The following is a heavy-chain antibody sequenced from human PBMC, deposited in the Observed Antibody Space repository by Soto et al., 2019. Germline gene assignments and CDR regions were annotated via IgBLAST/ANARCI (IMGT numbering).Heavy chain of an antibody. D-gene: IGHD3-9*01. CDR2: ISYDGSNK. J-gene: IGHJ3*02. Sequence: SLRLSCAASGFTFSSYGMHWVRQAPGKGLEWVAVISYDGSNKYYADSVKGRFTISRDNSKNTLYLQMNSLRAEDTAVYYCARDYDILTGGGPFDIWGQGTMVTVSS. V-gene: IGHV3-30*03. CDR3: ARDYDILTGGGPFDI. CDR1: GFTFSSYG.